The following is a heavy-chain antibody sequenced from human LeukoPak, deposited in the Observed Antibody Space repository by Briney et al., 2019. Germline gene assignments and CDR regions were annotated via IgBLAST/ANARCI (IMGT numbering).Heavy chain of an antibody. V-gene: IGHV3-64*01. CDR2: IRNNGDST. Sequence: GGSLRLSCAASGFTLGDYAMHWVRQAPGKGLEYVSAIRNNGDSTYYANSVKDRFTISRDNSKHTLYLQMGSLRAEDMAVYYCARMGGFCSGSTCYSPYSYYMDVWGKGTTVTVSS. J-gene: IGHJ6*03. CDR1: GFTLGDYA. D-gene: IGHD2-15*01. CDR3: ARMGGFCSGSTCYSPYSYYMDV.